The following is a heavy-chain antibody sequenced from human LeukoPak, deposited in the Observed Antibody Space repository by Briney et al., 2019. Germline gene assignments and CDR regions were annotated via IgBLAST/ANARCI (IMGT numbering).Heavy chain of an antibody. CDR3: ARHPGYYYYCMDV. D-gene: IGHD3-10*01. CDR2: INHSGST. V-gene: IGHV4-34*01. Sequence: PSETLSLTCAVYGGSFSGYYWSWIRQPPGKGLEWIGEINHSGSTNYNPSLKSRVTISVDTSKNQFSLKLSSVTAADTAVYYCARHPGYYYYCMDVWGKGTTVTISS. CDR1: GGSFSGYY. J-gene: IGHJ6*03.